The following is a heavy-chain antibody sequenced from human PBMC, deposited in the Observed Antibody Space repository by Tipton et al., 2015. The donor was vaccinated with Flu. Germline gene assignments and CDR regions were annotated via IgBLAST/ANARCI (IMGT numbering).Heavy chain of an antibody. D-gene: IGHD4-17*01. CDR1: GFSFSDYG. CDR3: ARGGNYGDYLDY. Sequence: SLRLSCAASGFSFSDYGMHWVRQAPGKGLEWVAATSYDASNKYYADSVKGRFTISRDNSKNTLFLQMNSLRADDTAVYYCARGGNYGDYLDYWGQGTLVTVSS. J-gene: IGHJ4*02. CDR2: TSYDASNK. V-gene: IGHV3-30*03.